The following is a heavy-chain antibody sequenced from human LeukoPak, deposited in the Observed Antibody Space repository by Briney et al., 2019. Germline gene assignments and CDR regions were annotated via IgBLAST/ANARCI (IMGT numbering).Heavy chain of an antibody. CDR1: GGTFSSYA. CDR3: AIIAARRR. Sequence: SVRVSRKASGGTFSSYAISWVRQAPGQGLEWMGGIIPIFGTANYAQKFQGRVTITTDESTSTAYMELSSLRSEDTAVYYCAIIAARRRWGQGTLVTVSS. J-gene: IGHJ4*02. D-gene: IGHD6-6*01. CDR2: IIPIFGTA. V-gene: IGHV1-69*05.